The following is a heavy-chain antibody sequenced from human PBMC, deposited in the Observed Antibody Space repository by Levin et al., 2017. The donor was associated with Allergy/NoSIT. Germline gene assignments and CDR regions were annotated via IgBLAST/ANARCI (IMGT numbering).Heavy chain of an antibody. V-gene: IGHV3-30-3*01. CDR1: GFTFSSYA. Sequence: GGSLRLSCAASGFTFSSYAMHWVRQAPGKGLEWVAVISYDGSNKYYADSVKGRFTISRDNSKNTLYLQMNSLRAEDTAVYYCARDDPMVRGVTIDYWGQGTLVTVSS. CDR3: ARDDPMVRGVTIDY. D-gene: IGHD3-10*01. J-gene: IGHJ4*02. CDR2: ISYDGSNK.